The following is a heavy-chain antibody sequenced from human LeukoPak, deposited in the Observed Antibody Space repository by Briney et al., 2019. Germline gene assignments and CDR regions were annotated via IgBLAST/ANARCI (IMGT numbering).Heavy chain of an antibody. CDR3: ARDRSSSWYGRSY. CDR2: IKQDGSEK. J-gene: IGHJ4*02. Sequence: GGSLRLSCAASGFTFSSYWMSWVRQAPGKGLEWVANIKQDGSEKYYVDSVKGRFTISRDNAKNSLYLQMNGLRAEDTAVYYCARDRSSSWYGRSYWGQGTLVTVSS. CDR1: GFTFSSYW. D-gene: IGHD6-13*01. V-gene: IGHV3-7*01.